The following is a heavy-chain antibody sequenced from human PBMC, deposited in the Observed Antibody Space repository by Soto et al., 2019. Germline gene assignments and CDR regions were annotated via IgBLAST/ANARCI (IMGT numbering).Heavy chain of an antibody. Sequence: QVQLVESGGGVVQPGRSLRLSCAASGFTFSSYAMHWVRQAPGKGLEWVAVISYDGSNKYYADSVKGRFTISRDNSKNTLYLQMNSLRAEDTAVYYCAREDGDYVLSPLFDPWGQGTLVTFSS. CDR2: ISYDGSNK. J-gene: IGHJ5*02. V-gene: IGHV3-30-3*01. CDR3: AREDGDYVLSPLFDP. D-gene: IGHD4-17*01. CDR1: GFTFSSYA.